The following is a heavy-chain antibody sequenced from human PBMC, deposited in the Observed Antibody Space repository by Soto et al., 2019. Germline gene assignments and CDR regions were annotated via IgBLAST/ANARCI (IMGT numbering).Heavy chain of an antibody. CDR2: IDPSDSQT. J-gene: IGHJ4*02. D-gene: IGHD3-22*01. V-gene: IGHV5-10-1*01. CDR1: GYSFAGYW. Sequence: GESLRISWKGSGYSFAGYWITWVRQKPGKGLEWMGRIDPSDSQTYYSPSFRGHVTISVTKSITTVFLQWSSLRASDTAMYYCARQIYDSDTGPNFQYYFDSWGQGTPVTVSS. CDR3: ARQIYDSDTGPNFQYYFDS.